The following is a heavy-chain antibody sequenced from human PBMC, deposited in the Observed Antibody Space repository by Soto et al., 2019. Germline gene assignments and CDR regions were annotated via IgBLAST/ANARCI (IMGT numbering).Heavy chain of an antibody. CDR1: GGSISSDDYY. V-gene: IGHV4-30-4*01. J-gene: IGHJ6*02. CDR3: ARGGSNSGPRKGMDV. CDR2: IYYSGST. Sequence: PSETLSLTCTVSGGSISSDDYYWSRIRQPPGKGLEWIGYIYYSGSTYYNPSLKSRATISEDTSKNQFSLKLSTVTAADAAVYYCARGGSNSGPRKGMDVWGQGTTVTVSS. D-gene: IGHD1-26*01.